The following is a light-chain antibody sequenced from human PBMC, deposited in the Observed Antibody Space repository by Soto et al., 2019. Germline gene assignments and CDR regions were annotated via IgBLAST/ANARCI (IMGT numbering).Light chain of an antibody. J-gene: IGKJ1*01. V-gene: IGKV3-20*01. CDR3: QQYGSSPPT. CDR2: GAS. Sequence: EIVLTQSPGTLSLSPGERATLSCRASQSVTSSYLAWYQQKPGQAPRLLIYGASSRATGIPDRFRGSGSGTDFTLTISRLEPEDFGVYYCQQYGSSPPTFGQGTKVEIK. CDR1: QSVTSSY.